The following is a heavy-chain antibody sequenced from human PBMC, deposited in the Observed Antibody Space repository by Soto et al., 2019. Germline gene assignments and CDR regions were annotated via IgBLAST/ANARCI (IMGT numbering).Heavy chain of an antibody. J-gene: IGHJ4*02. D-gene: IGHD6-6*01. CDR2: INHSGST. V-gene: IGHV4-34*01. Sequence: SETLSLTCAVYGGSFSDYSWNWNRIRQPPGKGLEWIGEINHSGSTSHNPSLKSRVTLSLDTSKNQFSLKLTSVTAADTAVYYCARDGEVWLESIAARRPGYYFDYWGQGTLVTVSS. CDR3: ARDGEVWLESIAARRPGYYFDY. CDR1: GGSFSDYS.